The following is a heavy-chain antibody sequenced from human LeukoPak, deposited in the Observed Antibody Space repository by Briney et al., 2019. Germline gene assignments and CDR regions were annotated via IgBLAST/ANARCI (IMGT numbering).Heavy chain of an antibody. J-gene: IGHJ4*02. CDR3: ASDSFSISAQSTVNFGY. D-gene: IGHD2-21*01. V-gene: IGHV3-7*01. Sequence: PGGSLRLSCAASGFTFSNYWMSWVRQAPGKGLERAANINEDGSAQYYVGSVRGRFTISRDNAKNSLYLQMNSLRVEDTAVYYCASDSFSISAQSTVNFGYWGQGILVTVSS. CDR2: INEDGSAQ. CDR1: GFTFSNYW.